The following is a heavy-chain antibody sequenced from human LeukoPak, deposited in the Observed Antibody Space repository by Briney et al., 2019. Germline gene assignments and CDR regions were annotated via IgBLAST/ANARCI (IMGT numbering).Heavy chain of an antibody. CDR3: ARGRIAVAGGGFDP. CDR1: GYTFTSYD. CDR2: MNPNSGNT. Sequence: ASVKVSCKASGYTFTSYDINWVRQATGQGLEWMGWMNPNSGNTGYAQKFQGRVTMTRNTSISTAYMELSSLRSEDTAVYYRARGRIAVAGGGFDPWGQGTLVTVSS. D-gene: IGHD6-19*01. V-gene: IGHV1-8*01. J-gene: IGHJ5*02.